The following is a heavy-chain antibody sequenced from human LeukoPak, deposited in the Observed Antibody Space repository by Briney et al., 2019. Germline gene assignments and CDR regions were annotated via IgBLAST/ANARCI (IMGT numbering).Heavy chain of an antibody. CDR1: GASISNYY. D-gene: IGHD6-13*01. CDR2: IYYSGTT. V-gene: IGHV4-59*08. Sequence: SDSLSLTCTVSGASISNYYWSWIRQPPGKGLECLGYIYYSGTTNYHPSLKTRVTISVDTSKNQFSLWLSSVTAADTAVYYCARHGGYSSPYLHWGQGTLVTVSS. J-gene: IGHJ1*01. CDR3: ARHGGYSSPYLH.